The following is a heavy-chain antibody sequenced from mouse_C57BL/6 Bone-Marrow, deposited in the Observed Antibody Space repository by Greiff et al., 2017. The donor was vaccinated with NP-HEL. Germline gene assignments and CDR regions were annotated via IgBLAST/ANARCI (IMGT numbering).Heavy chain of an antibody. CDR1: GYTFTSYW. CDR3: AREDGYYAGFAY. Sequence: VQLQQPGAELVKPGASVKVSCKASGYTFTSYWMPWVKQRPGQGLEWIGRIHPSDSDTHYNHKFKGKATLTVDKSSSTAYMQLSSLTSEVSAVYYCAREDGYYAGFAYWGQGTLVTVSA. J-gene: IGHJ3*01. CDR2: IHPSDSDT. D-gene: IGHD2-3*01. V-gene: IGHV1-74*01.